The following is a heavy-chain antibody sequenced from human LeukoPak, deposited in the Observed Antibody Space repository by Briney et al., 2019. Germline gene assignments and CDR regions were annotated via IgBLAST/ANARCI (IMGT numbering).Heavy chain of an antibody. CDR2: IYTSGST. Sequence: SETLSLTCTVSGGSISSYYWSWIRQPAGKGLEWIGRIYTSGSTTYNPSLKSRVTMSVDTSKNQFSLKLSSVTAADTAVYYCAGGNWNIYYMDVWGKGTTVTVSS. J-gene: IGHJ6*03. V-gene: IGHV4-4*07. CDR1: GGSISSYY. CDR3: AGGNWNIYYMDV. D-gene: IGHD1/OR15-1a*01.